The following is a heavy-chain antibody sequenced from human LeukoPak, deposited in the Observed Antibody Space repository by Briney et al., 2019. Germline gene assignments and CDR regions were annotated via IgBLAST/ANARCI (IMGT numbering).Heavy chain of an antibody. Sequence: GGSLRLSCEVSGFTSSDYALHWVRQAPGKGLKWVAVVSYDGNIKDYADSVKGRFTISRDNSKNTLYLQMNNLRVEDTAVYYCARDHIVISDVGVGYFDLWGRGTLVTVSS. V-gene: IGHV3-30*07. CDR2: VSYDGNIK. CDR1: GFTSSDYA. CDR3: ARDHIVISDVGVGYFDL. J-gene: IGHJ2*01. D-gene: IGHD2/OR15-2a*01.